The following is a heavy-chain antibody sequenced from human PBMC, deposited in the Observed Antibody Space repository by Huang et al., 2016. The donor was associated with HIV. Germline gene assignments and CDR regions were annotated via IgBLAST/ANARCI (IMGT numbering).Heavy chain of an antibody. V-gene: IGHV3-48*01. Sequence: EVQLVESGGGLVQPGGSLRLSCAASGFTLSSYSMNWVRQAPGKGVEWVSYISRSSSTIYYADSVKGRFTISRDNAKNSLYLQMNSLRAEDTAVYYCASSGYNVLDYWGQGTLVTVSS. CDR3: ASSGYNVLDY. CDR1: GFTLSSYS. CDR2: ISRSSSTI. J-gene: IGHJ4*02. D-gene: IGHD5-12*01.